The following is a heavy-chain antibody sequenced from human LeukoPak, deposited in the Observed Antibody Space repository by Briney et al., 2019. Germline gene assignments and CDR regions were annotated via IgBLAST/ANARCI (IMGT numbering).Heavy chain of an antibody. CDR1: GGSISRYY. CDR2: IYASETT. D-gene: IGHD1-26*01. V-gene: IGHV4-4*07. Sequence: SETLSLTCSVSGGSISRYYWSWIRQPAGKGLEWIGRIYASETTTYNPSLASRVTMSVDTSKNQFSLKLRSVTAADTAVYYCARKPTTSDAFDMWGQGTMVTVSS. J-gene: IGHJ3*02. CDR3: ARKPTTSDAFDM.